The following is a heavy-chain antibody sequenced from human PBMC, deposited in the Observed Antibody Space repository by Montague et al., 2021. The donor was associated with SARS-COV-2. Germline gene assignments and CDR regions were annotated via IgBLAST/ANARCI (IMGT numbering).Heavy chain of an antibody. CDR2: ISYDGSNK. CDR3: ARQRGSSSWYDGGNWFDP. Sequence: SLRLSCAASGFTFSSYAMHWVRQAPGKGLEWVAVISYDGSNKYYADSVKGRFTISRDNSKNTLYLQMNSLRAEDTAVYYCARQRGSSSWYDGGNWFDPWGQGTLVTVSS. CDR1: GFTFSSYA. J-gene: IGHJ5*02. D-gene: IGHD6-13*01. V-gene: IGHV3-30*04.